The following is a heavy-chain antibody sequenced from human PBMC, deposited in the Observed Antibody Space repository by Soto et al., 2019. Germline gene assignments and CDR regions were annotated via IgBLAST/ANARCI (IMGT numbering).Heavy chain of an antibody. Sequence: QVQLVQSGAEVKKPGASVKGSCETSGYTFTTYYMHWVRRAPGQGLEWMGMINPSGGTTSYAQKFQSRVTMTRETSTSTMYTELTSLRLDDTAIYYCAGRAYHYANMDVWGQLTTVTVSS. V-gene: IGHV1-46*01. CDR1: GYTFTTYY. D-gene: IGHD5-18*01. J-gene: IGHJ6*02. CDR3: AGRAYHYANMDV. CDR2: INPSGGTT.